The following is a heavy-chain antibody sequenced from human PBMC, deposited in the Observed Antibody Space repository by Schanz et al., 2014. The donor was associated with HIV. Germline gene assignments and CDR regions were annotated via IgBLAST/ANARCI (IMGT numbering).Heavy chain of an antibody. Sequence: QEQLVQSGAEVKKPGASVKVSCMASGYTFTGHYMHWIRQAPGQGLEWMGWINPNSGATQYAQKFQDRVTMTREKSISTVYMGLTSLTPDDTAVYFCARGVSVAARGWFDPWGQGTLIIVSS. CDR2: INPNSGAT. J-gene: IGHJ5*02. V-gene: IGHV1-2*02. CDR3: ARGVSVAARGWFDP. CDR1: GYTFTGHY. D-gene: IGHD3-10*01.